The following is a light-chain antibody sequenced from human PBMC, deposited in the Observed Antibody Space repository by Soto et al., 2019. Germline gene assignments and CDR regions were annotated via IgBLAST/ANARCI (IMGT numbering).Light chain of an antibody. CDR3: QQYNNWPYT. V-gene: IGKV3-15*01. CDR1: QSVSSN. J-gene: IGKJ2*01. CDR2: GAS. Sequence: EIVMTQSPATLSVSPGERATLSCRASQSVSSNLAWYQQKPGQAPRLLIYGASTRGTGIPARCSGSGSGTEFTLSTSSLQSVDVAVYYCQQYNNWPYTFGEGTKLEIK.